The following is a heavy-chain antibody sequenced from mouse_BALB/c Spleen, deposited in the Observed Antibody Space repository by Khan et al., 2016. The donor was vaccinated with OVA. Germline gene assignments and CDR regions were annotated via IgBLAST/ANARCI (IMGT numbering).Heavy chain of an antibody. CDR2: INPSTDYT. D-gene: IGHD1-1*01. J-gene: IGHJ3*01. V-gene: IGHV1-7*01. CDR1: GYTFTSYW. Sequence: QVQLQQSGAELAKPGASVKMSCKASGYTFTSYWMHWVKQRPGQGLEWIGYINPSTDYTEYNQKFKDKATLTVDKSSSTAYMQLTSLTSEDSAVYYWVNHGSSSAWFTYGGQGTLVTVSA. CDR3: VNHGSSSAWFTY.